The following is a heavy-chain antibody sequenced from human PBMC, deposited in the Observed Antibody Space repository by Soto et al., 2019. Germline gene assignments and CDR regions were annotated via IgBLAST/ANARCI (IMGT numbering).Heavy chain of an antibody. CDR1: GGSVSGHY. CDR2: IYYSGTT. V-gene: IGHV4-59*02. Sequence: SETLSLTCTVSGGSVSGHYWSWIRQPPGKGLEWIGYIYYSGTTTYNPSLKSRLTISVDTSKNQFSLKLSSVTAADTAVYYCARLYHDSSGYYFYLDYWGQGTLVTVS. CDR3: ARLYHDSSGYYFYLDY. D-gene: IGHD3-22*01. J-gene: IGHJ4*02.